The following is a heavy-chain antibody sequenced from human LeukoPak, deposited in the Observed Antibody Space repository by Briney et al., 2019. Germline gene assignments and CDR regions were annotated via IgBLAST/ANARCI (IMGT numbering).Heavy chain of an antibody. CDR2: IKQDGSEK. V-gene: IGHV3-7*01. J-gene: IGHJ4*02. Sequence: GGSLRLSCAASGFTFSSYLMTWIRQAPGKGLEWVANIKQDGSEKYYVDSVKGRFTISRDNAKNSLYLQMNSLRAEDTAVYYCARDTGGGYSCYDCWGQGNLVTVSS. CDR1: GFTFSSYL. CDR3: ARDTGGGYSCYDC. D-gene: IGHD5-18*01.